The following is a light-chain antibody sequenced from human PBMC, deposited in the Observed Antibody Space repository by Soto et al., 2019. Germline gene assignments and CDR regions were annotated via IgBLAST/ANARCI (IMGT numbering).Light chain of an antibody. CDR1: SSDVGGYNY. V-gene: IGLV2-14*01. CDR2: DVS. J-gene: IGLJ1*01. CDR3: WSHTRSSTYV. Sequence: QSALTQPASVSGSPGQSITISCTGTSSDVGGYNYVSWYRQHPGRAPKLMIYDVSNRPSGVYNRFSGSKSGNTASLTISGIQAEDEADYHCWSHTRSSTYVFGTGTKVTVL.